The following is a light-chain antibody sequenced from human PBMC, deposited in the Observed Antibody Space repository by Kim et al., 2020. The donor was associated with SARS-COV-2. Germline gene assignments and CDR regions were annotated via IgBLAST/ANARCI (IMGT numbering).Light chain of an antibody. J-gene: IGKJ5*01. CDR1: QDIRND. Sequence: DIQMTQSPSSLSASVGDRVTITCRASQDIRNDLGWYQQNPGRAPKRLIYGASSLQSGVPSRFSGSGSGTEFTLTISSVQPEDLATYFCLQHSTFPNTFGQGTRLEIK. V-gene: IGKV1-17*01. CDR3: LQHSTFPNT. CDR2: GAS.